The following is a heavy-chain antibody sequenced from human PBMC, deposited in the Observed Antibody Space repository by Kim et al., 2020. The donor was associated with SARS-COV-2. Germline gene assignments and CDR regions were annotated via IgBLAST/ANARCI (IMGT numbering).Heavy chain of an antibody. D-gene: IGHD7-27*01. CDR3: ARLAGDPHAFDI. J-gene: IGHJ3*02. Sequence: RYSPSFQGQVTISADKSISTAYLQWSSLKASDTAMYYCARLAGDPHAFDIWGQGTMVTVSS. V-gene: IGHV5-51*01.